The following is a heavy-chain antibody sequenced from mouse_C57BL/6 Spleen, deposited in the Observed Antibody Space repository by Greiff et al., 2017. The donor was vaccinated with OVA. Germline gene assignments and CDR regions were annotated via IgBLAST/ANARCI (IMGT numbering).Heavy chain of an antibody. D-gene: IGHD2-4*01. CDR1: GYAFSSYW. CDR2: IYPGDGDT. Sequence: QVQLQQSGAELVKPGASVKISCKASGYAFSSYWMNWVKQRPGKGLEWIGQIYPGDGDTNYNGKFKGKATLTADKSSSTAYMQLSSLTSEDSAVYFCARSRDDYDFDYWGQGTTLTVSS. J-gene: IGHJ2*01. V-gene: IGHV1-80*01. CDR3: ARSRDDYDFDY.